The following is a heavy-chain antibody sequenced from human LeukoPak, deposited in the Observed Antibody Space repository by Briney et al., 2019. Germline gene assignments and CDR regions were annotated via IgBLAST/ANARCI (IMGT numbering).Heavy chain of an antibody. J-gene: IGHJ4*02. CDR1: GFTFSSYW. Sequence: GGSLRLSCAASGFTFSSYWMSWVRQAPGKGLEWVANIKQDGSEKNCVDSVRGRFTIPRDNAKNSLYLQMNSLRAEDTAVYYCGRRRGMGPLDYWGQGTLVTVSS. V-gene: IGHV3-7*03. CDR2: IKQDGSEK. D-gene: IGHD2-8*01. CDR3: GRRRGMGPLDY.